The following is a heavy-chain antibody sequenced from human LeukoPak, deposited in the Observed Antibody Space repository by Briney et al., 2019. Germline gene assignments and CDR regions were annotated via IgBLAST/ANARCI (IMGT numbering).Heavy chain of an antibody. CDR2: IYTSGST. CDR1: GGSISNHY. D-gene: IGHD4-17*01. V-gene: IGHV4-4*07. J-gene: IGHJ6*03. CDR3: ARIRRGHYYYYMDV. Sequence: SETLSLTCTVSGGSISNHYWSWIRQPAGKGLEWIGRIYTSGSTSYKPSLKSRVTISVDTSKNQFSLKLSSVTAADTAVYYCARIRRGHYYYYMDVWGKGTTVAVSS.